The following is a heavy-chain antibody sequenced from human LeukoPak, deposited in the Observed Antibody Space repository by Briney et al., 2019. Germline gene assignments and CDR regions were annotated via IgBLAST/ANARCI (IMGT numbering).Heavy chain of an antibody. Sequence: SETLSLTCAVSGGSTSSGGYSWSWIRQPPGKGLEWIGYIYHSGSTYYNPSLKSRVTISVDRSKNQFSLKLSSVTAADTALYYCARTSATAGLDYWGQGSLVTVSS. CDR2: IYHSGST. CDR3: ARTSATAGLDY. V-gene: IGHV4-30-2*02. D-gene: IGHD6-25*01. CDR1: GGSTSSGGYS. J-gene: IGHJ4*02.